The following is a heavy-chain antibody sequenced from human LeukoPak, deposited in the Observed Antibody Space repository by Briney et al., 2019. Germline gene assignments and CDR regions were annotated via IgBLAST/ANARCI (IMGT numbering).Heavy chain of an antibody. CDR2: IKQDGSEK. CDR1: GFTFTRYW. D-gene: IGHD6-13*01. CDR3: ARDRESSSWLDAFDI. V-gene: IGHV3-7*01. Sequence: PGGSLRLSCAASGFTFTRYWMSWVRQPPGKGLEWVAIIKQDGSEKYYVNSVKGRFTISRDNAKNSLYLQLNILRAEDTAVYYCARDRESSSWLDAFDIWGQGTMVTVSS. J-gene: IGHJ3*02.